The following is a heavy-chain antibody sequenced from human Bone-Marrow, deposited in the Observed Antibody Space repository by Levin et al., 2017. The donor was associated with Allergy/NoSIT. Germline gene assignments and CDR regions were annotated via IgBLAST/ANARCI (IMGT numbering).Heavy chain of an antibody. Sequence: SSETLSLTCAVYGGSFSGYYWSWIRQPPGKGLEWIGEINHSGSTNYNPSLKSRVTISVDTSKNQFSLKLSSVTAADTAVYYCASTSGWGNFDYWGQGTLVTVSS. CDR3: ASTSGWGNFDY. J-gene: IGHJ4*02. V-gene: IGHV4-34*01. CDR1: GGSFSGYY. D-gene: IGHD6-19*01. CDR2: INHSGST.